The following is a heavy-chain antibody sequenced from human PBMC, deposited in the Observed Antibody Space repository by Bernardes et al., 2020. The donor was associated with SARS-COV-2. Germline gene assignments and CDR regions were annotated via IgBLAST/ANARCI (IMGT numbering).Heavy chain of an antibody. D-gene: IGHD3-22*01. CDR2: ISISDKA. CDR3: AIDLDSSGRDYFDS. J-gene: IGHJ4*02. Sequence: GGSLRLSCAVSGFTLSDYAMSWVRQAPGKGLEWVSLISISDKAHYADSVKGRFTMSRDNSQNRVFLQMNSLRVDDTAVYYCAIDLDSSGRDYFDSWGQGNLVTVSS. CDR1: GFTLSDYA. V-gene: IGHV3-23*01.